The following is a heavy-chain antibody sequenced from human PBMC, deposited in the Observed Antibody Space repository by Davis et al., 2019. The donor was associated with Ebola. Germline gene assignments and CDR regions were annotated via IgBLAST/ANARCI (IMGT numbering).Heavy chain of an antibody. Sequence: GESLKISCAASGFTFSSYWMHWVRQAPGKGLVWVSRINSDGSSTSYADSVKGRFTISRDNAKNTLYLQMNSLRAEDTAVYYCARDGTYDFWSGYYTYYYGMDVWAKGPRSPSP. V-gene: IGHV3-74*01. CDR2: INSDGSST. J-gene: IGHJ6*02. D-gene: IGHD3-3*01. CDR1: GFTFSSYW. CDR3: ARDGTYDFWSGYYTYYYGMDV.